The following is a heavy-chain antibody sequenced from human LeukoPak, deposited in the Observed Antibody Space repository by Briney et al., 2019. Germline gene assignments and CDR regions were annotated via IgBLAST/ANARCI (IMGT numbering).Heavy chain of an antibody. CDR3: ARDRVRGYSYGGFDY. V-gene: IGHV1-69*05. CDR2: IIPIFGTA. D-gene: IGHD5-18*01. CDR1: GGTFSSYA. Sequence: ASVKVSCKASGGTFSSYAISWVRQAPGQGLEWMGGIIPIFGTANYAQKFQGRVTITTDESTSTAYMELSSLRSEDTAVYYCARDRVRGYSYGGFDYWGQGTLVTVPS. J-gene: IGHJ4*02.